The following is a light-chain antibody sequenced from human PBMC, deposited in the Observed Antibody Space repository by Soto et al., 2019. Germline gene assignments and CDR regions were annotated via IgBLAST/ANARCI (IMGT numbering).Light chain of an antibody. Sequence: QSALAQPAPVSGSPGQSVTISCTGTSSDVGGYNYVSWYQQHPGKAPKLMIYEVSNRPSGVSNRFSGSKSGNTASLTISGLQAEDEADYYCSSYTSISTLYVFGTGTKVTVL. CDR2: EVS. V-gene: IGLV2-14*01. CDR3: SSYTSISTLYV. J-gene: IGLJ1*01. CDR1: SSDVGGYNY.